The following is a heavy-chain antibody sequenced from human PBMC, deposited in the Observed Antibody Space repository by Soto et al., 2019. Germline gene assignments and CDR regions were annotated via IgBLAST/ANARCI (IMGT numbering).Heavy chain of an antibody. Sequence: QVQLVESGGGVVQPGRSLRLSCAASGFTFSSYAMHWVRQAPGKGLEWVAVISYDGSNKYYADSVKGRFTISRDNSKNTLYLQMNSLRAEDTAVYYCARPYTAMARGPFDYWRQGPLVTVSS. CDR1: GFTFSSYA. CDR3: ARPYTAMARGPFDY. V-gene: IGHV3-30-3*01. J-gene: IGHJ4*02. D-gene: IGHD5-18*01. CDR2: ISYDGSNK.